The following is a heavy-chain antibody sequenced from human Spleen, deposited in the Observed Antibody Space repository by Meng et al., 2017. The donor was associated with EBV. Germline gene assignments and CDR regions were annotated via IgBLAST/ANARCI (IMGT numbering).Heavy chain of an antibody. Sequence: HVRLQESGPGLVKPSQTLSLTCTVSGGSISSGGYYWSWIRQHPGKGLEWIGYIHSSGSTYYNPSLRSRLTISVDTSKNQFSLKLSSVTAADTAVYYCARASYGSGSPLGESWFDPWGQGTLVTVSS. CDR2: IHSSGST. CDR3: ARASYGSGSPLGESWFDP. CDR1: GGSISSGGYY. J-gene: IGHJ5*02. D-gene: IGHD3-10*01. V-gene: IGHV4-31*03.